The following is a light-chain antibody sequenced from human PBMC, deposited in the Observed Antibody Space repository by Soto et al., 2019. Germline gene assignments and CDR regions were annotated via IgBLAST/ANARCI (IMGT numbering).Light chain of an antibody. CDR3: QQYNSYSPRYT. CDR1: QSISSW. Sequence: DIQLTQSPSFLSASVEDRVTITCRASQSISSWLAWYQQKPGKAPKLLIYDASSLESGVPSRFSGSGSGTEFTLTISSLQPDDFATYYCQQYNSYSPRYTFGQGTKLEIK. CDR2: DAS. J-gene: IGKJ2*01. V-gene: IGKV1-5*01.